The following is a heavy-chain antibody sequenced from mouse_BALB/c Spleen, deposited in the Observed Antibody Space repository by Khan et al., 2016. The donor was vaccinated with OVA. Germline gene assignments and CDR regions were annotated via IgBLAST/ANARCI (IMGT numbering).Heavy chain of an antibody. J-gene: IGHJ1*01. Sequence: QVQLKESGPGLVAPSQSLSITCTASGFSFSRYSVHWVRQPPGKGLEWLGIMWTGGSTDYNSALKSRLSISNDNSKSRAFLKMNSMQTDDTAMYYCAGNGSNGSYWYFDVWGAGTTVTVSS. CDR1: GFSFSRYS. CDR3: AGNGSNGSYWYFDV. CDR2: MWTGGST. V-gene: IGHV2-6-4*01.